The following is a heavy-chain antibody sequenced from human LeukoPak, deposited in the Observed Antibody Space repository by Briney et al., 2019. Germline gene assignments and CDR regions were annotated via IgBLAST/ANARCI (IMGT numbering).Heavy chain of an antibody. V-gene: IGHV1-2*02. J-gene: IGHJ5*02. CDR2: INPNSGGT. Sequence: EASVTVSCKASGYSFNTYGITWVRQAPGQGLEWIGWINPNSGGTNYAQKFQGRATMTRDTSISTAYMELSRLRSDDTAVYYCARDLFDPWGQGTLVTVSS. CDR1: GYSFNTYG. CDR3: ARDLFDP.